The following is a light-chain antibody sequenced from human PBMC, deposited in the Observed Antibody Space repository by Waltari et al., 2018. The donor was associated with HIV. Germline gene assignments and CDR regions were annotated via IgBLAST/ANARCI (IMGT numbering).Light chain of an antibody. Sequence: DIQMTQSPSTLSASVGDRVTITCRASQSISSWLAWYQQNPGKAPKLLIYKASSLESGVPSRFSGSGSGTEFTLTISSLQPDDFATYYCQQYNSYSGVFTFGPGTKVDIK. CDR2: KAS. J-gene: IGKJ3*01. CDR3: QQYNSYSGVFT. V-gene: IGKV1-5*03. CDR1: QSISSW.